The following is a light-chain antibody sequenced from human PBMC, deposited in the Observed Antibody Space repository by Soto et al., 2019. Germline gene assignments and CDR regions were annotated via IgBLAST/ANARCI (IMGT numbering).Light chain of an antibody. CDR2: DAA. Sequence: DIQMTQSPYSLSAAVADRVSIACRASQNINTYLNWYQQKPGKAPKLLIFDAASLQSGVPSRFSGGGSRTDFTLTITSLQPEDFATYYCQQTSSAPFTFGPGTKVDIK. CDR3: QQTSSAPFT. CDR1: QNINTY. J-gene: IGKJ3*01. V-gene: IGKV1-39*01.